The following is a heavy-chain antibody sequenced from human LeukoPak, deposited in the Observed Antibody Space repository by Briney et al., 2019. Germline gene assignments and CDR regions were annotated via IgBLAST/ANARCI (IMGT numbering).Heavy chain of an antibody. V-gene: IGHV1-2*02. CDR3: ARVSVGATKLAYFDY. D-gene: IGHD1-26*01. CDR1: GHTFTGYY. J-gene: IGHJ4*02. CDR2: INANSGGT. Sequence: ASVKVSCKASGHTFTGYYMHWVRQAPGQGLEWMGWINANSGGTNYAQKFQGRVTMTRDTSISTAYMELSSLRSEDTAVYYCARVSVGATKLAYFDYWGQGTLVTVSS.